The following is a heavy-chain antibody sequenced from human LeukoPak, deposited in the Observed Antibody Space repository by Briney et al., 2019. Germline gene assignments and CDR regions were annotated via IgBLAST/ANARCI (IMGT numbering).Heavy chain of an antibody. D-gene: IGHD3-3*01. CDR2: IYSGGST. V-gene: IGHV3-66*02. Sequence: GGSLRLSCAASGFTVSSNYMSWVRQAPGKGLEWLSVIYSGGSTYYADSVKGRFTISRDNSKNTVYLQMNSLRAEDTAVYYCARGPFGFLSAFDIWGQGTMVTVSS. CDR3: ARGPFGFLSAFDI. J-gene: IGHJ3*02. CDR1: GFTVSSNY.